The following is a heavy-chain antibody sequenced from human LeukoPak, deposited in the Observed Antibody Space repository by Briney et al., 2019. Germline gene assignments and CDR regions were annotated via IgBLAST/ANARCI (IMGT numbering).Heavy chain of an antibody. CDR2: INSDGSST. J-gene: IGHJ4*02. Sequence: GGSLRLSCAASGFTFSSYWMHWVRQAPGKGLVWVSRINSDGSSTSYADSVKGRFTISRDNAKNTLYLQMNSLRAEDTAVYYCARAFRGWYPFDYWGQGTLVTVSS. D-gene: IGHD6-19*01. CDR1: GFTFSSYW. CDR3: ARAFRGWYPFDY. V-gene: IGHV3-74*01.